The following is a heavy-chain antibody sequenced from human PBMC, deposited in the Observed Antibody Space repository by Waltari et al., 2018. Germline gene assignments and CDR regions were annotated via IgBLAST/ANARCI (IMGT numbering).Heavy chain of an antibody. CDR2: MKQDGSET. D-gene: IGHD6-19*01. V-gene: IGHV3-7*04. CDR1: GFTFSRFS. Sequence: EVQLVESGGSVVQPGGSLRLSCAASGFTFSRFSWSWVRQVPGKGLEWVATMKQDGSETNYVDSVKGRFTISRDDANNSLYLQMNSLRAEDTALYYCTRGSGWYHYWGQGTLVTVSS. J-gene: IGHJ4*02. CDR3: TRGSGWYHY.